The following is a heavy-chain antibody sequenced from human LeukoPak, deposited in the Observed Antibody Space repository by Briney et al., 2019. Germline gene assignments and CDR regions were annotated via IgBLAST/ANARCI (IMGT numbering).Heavy chain of an antibody. D-gene: IGHD6-19*01. CDR1: GFTFSSYG. V-gene: IGHV4-4*07. CDR2: IYISGSGST. CDR3: ARDKRVAVAGTYIYYYYMDV. J-gene: IGHJ6*03. Sequence: GSLRLSCAASGFTFSSYGMSWIRQPAGKGLEWIGRIYISGSGSTNYNPSLKSRVTMSVDTSKNQFSLKLSSVTAADTAVYYCARDKRVAVAGTYIYYYYMDVWGNGTTVTISS.